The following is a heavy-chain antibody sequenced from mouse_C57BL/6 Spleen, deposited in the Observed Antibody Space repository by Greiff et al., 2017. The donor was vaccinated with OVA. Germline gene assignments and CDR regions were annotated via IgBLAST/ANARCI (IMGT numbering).Heavy chain of an antibody. D-gene: IGHD1-1*01. CDR3: ARYYGSSPYAMDY. J-gene: IGHJ4*01. CDR2: INPNNGGT. CDR1: GYTFTDYY. Sequence: VQLKQSGPELVKPGASVKISCKASGYTFTDYYMNWVKQSHGKSLEWIGDINPNNGGTSYNQKFKGKATLTVDKSSSTAYMELRSLTSEDSAVYYCARYYGSSPYAMDYWGQGTSVTVSS. V-gene: IGHV1-26*01.